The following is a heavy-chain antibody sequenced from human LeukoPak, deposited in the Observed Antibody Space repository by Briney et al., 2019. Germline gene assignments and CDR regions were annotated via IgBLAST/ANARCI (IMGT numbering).Heavy chain of an antibody. Sequence: SETLSLTCTVSGGSISSSSYYWGWIRQPPGKGLEWIGSIYYSGSTYYNPSLKSRVTISVDTSKNQFSLKLSSVTAADTAVYYCARAAVGTVHFDYWGQGTLVTVSS. CDR2: IYYSGST. CDR1: GGSISSSSYY. CDR3: ARAAVGTVHFDY. V-gene: IGHV4-39*07. D-gene: IGHD6-13*01. J-gene: IGHJ4*02.